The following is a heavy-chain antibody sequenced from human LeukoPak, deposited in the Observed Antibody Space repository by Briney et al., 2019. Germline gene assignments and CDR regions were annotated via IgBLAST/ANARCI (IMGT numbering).Heavy chain of an antibody. J-gene: IGHJ4*02. CDR2: IYYSGST. V-gene: IGHV4-59*13. Sequence: PSETLSLTCAVYGGSFSSYYWNWIRQPPGKGLEWFEYIYYSGSTNYNPSLKSRVTISVDTSRKQFSLKLSSVTAADTAVYYCARGYYDSSGNDYWGQGTLVTVSS. CDR3: ARGYYDSSGNDY. D-gene: IGHD3-22*01. CDR1: GGSFSSYY.